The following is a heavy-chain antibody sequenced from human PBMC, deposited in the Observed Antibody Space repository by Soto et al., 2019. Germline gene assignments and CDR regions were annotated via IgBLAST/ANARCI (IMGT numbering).Heavy chain of an antibody. V-gene: IGHV4-39*01. CDR1: GGSISSTPYY. CDR2: IYYSGTT. J-gene: IGHJ4*02. CDR3: ARHRQYYDTSGYQQRYFDY. Sequence: SETLSLTCSVSGGSISSTPYYWGWIRQPPGKGLEWLGTIYYSGTTSHNPSLKSRVIISVDTSNNQFFLKLRSVTAADTAVYYCARHRQYYDTSGYQQRYFDYWGQGTQVTVSS. D-gene: IGHD3-22*01.